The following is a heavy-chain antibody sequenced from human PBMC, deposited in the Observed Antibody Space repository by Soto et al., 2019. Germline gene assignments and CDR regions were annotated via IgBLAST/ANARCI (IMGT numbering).Heavy chain of an antibody. CDR2: IAYDGSNA. J-gene: IGHJ6*02. Sequence: QVQLVESGGGVVQPGGSLRLSCAASGFTFRNYAMHWVRQAPGKGLECLAVIAYDGSNAFYRDSVKGRFTISRDNCENTLYLHMYSLRSEDTGVYYCARGDREDILVVVGARPGEYGIDIWGQGTTVTVSS. D-gene: IGHD2-15*01. CDR1: GFTFRNYA. V-gene: IGHV3-30-3*01. CDR3: ARGDREDILVVVGARPGEYGIDI.